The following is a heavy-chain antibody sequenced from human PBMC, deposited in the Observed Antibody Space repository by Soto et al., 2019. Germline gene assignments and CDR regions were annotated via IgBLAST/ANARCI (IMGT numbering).Heavy chain of an antibody. CDR3: VRFIELPRYGMDA. V-gene: IGHV5-51*01. CDR1: GYSFTSYW. D-gene: IGHD3-10*01. CDR2: IYPGDSDT. Sequence: PGESLKISCKGSGYSFTSYWIGWVRQMPGKGLEWMGIIYPGDSDTRYSPSFQGQVTISADKSISTAYLQWSSLKASDTAMYYCVRFIELPRYGMDAWGQRTTVTVS. J-gene: IGHJ6*02.